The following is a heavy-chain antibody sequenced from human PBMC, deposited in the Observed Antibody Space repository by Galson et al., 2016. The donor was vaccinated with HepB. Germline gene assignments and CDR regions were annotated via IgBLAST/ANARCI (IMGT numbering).Heavy chain of an antibody. CDR1: GFTFSNAW. Sequence: SLRLSCAASGFTFSNAWMSWVRQAPGKGLEWVGRIKSKTDGGTTDYSAPVNGGFTIPRDDSKNMLYLQLNSLKTEDTAVYYCTTSGYSYGRFGYWGQGALVTVSS. J-gene: IGHJ4*02. V-gene: IGHV3-15*01. CDR2: IKSKTDGGTT. D-gene: IGHD5-12*01. CDR3: TTSGYSYGRFGY.